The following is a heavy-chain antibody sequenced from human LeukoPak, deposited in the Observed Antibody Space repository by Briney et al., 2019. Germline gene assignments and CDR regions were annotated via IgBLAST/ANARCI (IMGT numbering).Heavy chain of an antibody. J-gene: IGHJ4*02. CDR3: AGGGPIQLWVRFDY. Sequence: ASVKVSCKASGYTFTSYAMHWVRQAPGQRLEWMGWINAGNGNTKYSQTFQGRVTITRDTSASTAYMELSSLRSEDTAVYYCAGGGPIQLWVRFDYWGQGTLVTVSS. V-gene: IGHV1-3*01. CDR1: GYTFTSYA. CDR2: INAGNGNT. D-gene: IGHD5-18*01.